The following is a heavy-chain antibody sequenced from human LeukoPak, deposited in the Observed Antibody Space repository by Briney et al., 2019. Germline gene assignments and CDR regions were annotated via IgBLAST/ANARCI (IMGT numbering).Heavy chain of an antibody. D-gene: IGHD3-10*01. CDR1: GFTFSSYA. CDR2: ISGSGGST. CDR3: ARDPMVRGVSDAFDI. V-gene: IGHV3-23*01. Sequence: GGSLRLSCAASGFTFSSYAMSWVRQAPGKGLEWVSSISGSGGSTYYADSVKGRFTISRDNSKNTLYLQMNSLRAEDTAVYYCARDPMVRGVSDAFDIWGQGTMVTVSS. J-gene: IGHJ3*02.